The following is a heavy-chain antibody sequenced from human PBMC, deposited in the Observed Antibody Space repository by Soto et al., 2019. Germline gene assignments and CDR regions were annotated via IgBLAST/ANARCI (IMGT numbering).Heavy chain of an antibody. J-gene: IGHJ4*02. CDR2: IIPILGIA. V-gene: IGHV1-69*08. CDR1: GGTFSSYT. CDR3: ARDTGGYCSGGSCYSDYFDY. Sequence: QVQLVQSGAEVKKPGSSVKVSCKASGGTFSSYTISWVRQAPGQGLEWMGRIIPILGIANYAQKFQGRVTITADKSTSTAYMELSSLRSEDTAVYYCARDTGGYCSGGSCYSDYFDYWGQGTLVTVSS. D-gene: IGHD2-15*01.